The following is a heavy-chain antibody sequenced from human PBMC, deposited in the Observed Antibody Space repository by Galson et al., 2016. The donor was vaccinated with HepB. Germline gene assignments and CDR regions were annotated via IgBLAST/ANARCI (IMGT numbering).Heavy chain of an antibody. V-gene: IGHV1-8*01. CDR1: GYRFRDYD. Sequence: SVKVSCKASGYRFRDYDVSWVRQAPGQGLEWMRWMNPNSGNTGYAQRLRGRIDMTSDASINTAYMELHSLRSEDTAVYYCARAIRNQLLSEYWGQGTLITVSS. J-gene: IGHJ4*02. CDR3: ARAIRNQLLSEY. D-gene: IGHD1-14*01. CDR2: MNPNSGNT.